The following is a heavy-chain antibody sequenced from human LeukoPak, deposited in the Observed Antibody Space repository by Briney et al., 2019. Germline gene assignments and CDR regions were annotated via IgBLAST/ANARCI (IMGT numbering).Heavy chain of an antibody. D-gene: IGHD5-18*01. V-gene: IGHV3-23*01. CDR2: ISGSGGST. CDR1: GFIFSRYA. Sequence: GGSLRLSCAASGFIFSRYAMSWVRQAPGKGLEWVSAISGSGGSTYYADSVKGRFTISRDNSKNTLYLQMNSLRAEDTAVYYCAKDGGYSYGYFDYWGQGTLVTVSS. J-gene: IGHJ4*02. CDR3: AKDGGYSYGYFDY.